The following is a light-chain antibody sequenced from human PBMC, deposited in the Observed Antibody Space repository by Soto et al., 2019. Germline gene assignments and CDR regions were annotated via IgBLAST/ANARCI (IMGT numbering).Light chain of an antibody. CDR3: QSYDSSRSGVV. Sequence: QSVLTQPPSASGAPGQTVTISCTGSSSNIGAGYDVHWYQQLPGTAPKLLIYGNSDRPSGVPDRFSGSKSGTSASLAITGLQAEDEADYYCQSYDSSRSGVVFGGGTKLTVL. V-gene: IGLV1-40*01. CDR1: SSNIGAGYD. CDR2: GNS. J-gene: IGLJ2*01.